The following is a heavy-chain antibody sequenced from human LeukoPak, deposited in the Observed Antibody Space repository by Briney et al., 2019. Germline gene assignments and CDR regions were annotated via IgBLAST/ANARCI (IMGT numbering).Heavy chain of an antibody. J-gene: IGHJ4*02. D-gene: IGHD2-8*01. V-gene: IGHV1-3*01. CDR3: ARLKYCTNGVCYAGFDY. CDR2: INAGNGNT. Sequence: ASVKVSCKASGYTFTRYAMHWVRQAPGQGLEWMGWINAGNGNTKYSQKFQGRVTITRDTSADTAYMELSSLRSEDTAVYYCARLKYCTNGVCYAGFDYWGQGTLVTVSS. CDR1: GYTFTRYA.